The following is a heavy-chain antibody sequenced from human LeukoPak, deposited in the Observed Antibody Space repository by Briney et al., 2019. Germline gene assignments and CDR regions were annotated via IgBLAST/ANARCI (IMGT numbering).Heavy chain of an antibody. CDR1: GYTFTSYS. V-gene: IGHV1-46*01. CDR2: INPNGGST. J-gene: IGHJ4*02. Sequence: ASVTVSCKASGYTFTSYSMHWVRQAPGQGLEWMGIINPNGGSTIYAQKFQGRVTMTRDTSTSTVYMDLTSLRSEDTAVYYCARGGMVRDRRHFQFDHWGQGTLVTVSS. CDR3: ARGGMVRDRRHFQFDH. D-gene: IGHD3-10*01.